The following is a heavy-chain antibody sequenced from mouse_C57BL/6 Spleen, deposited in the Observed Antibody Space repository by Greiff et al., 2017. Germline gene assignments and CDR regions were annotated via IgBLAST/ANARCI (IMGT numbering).Heavy chain of an antibody. CDR1: GFNINDYY. Sequence: VQLQQSGAELVKPGASVKLSCTASGFNINDYYMHWVKQRTEQGLEWIGWIDPEDGATKYAPKFKGKATITADTSSNTAYLQLNSQTPEATAVYYCARVSYEYHGENDFDDWGQGTTLTVSS. D-gene: IGHD5-1*01. V-gene: IGHV14-2*01. CDR2: IDPEDGAT. J-gene: IGHJ2*01. CDR3: ARVSYEYHGENDFDD.